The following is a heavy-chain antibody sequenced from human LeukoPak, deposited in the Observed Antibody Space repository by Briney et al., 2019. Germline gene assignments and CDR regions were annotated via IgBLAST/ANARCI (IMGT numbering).Heavy chain of an antibody. CDR1: GGTFSSYA. V-gene: IGHV1-69*13. CDR2: IIPIFGTA. D-gene: IGHD2-2*01. Sequence: SVKVSCKASGGTFSSYAISWVRQAPGQGLEWMGGIIPIFGTANYAQKFQGRVTITADESTSTAYMELSSLRPEDTAVYYCASTVGRYCSSTSCYRGDYYYYYMDVWGKGTTVTISS. CDR3: ASTVGRYCSSTSCYRGDYYYYYMDV. J-gene: IGHJ6*03.